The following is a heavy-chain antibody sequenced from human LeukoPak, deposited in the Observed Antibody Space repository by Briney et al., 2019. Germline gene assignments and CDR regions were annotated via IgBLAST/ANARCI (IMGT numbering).Heavy chain of an antibody. V-gene: IGHV3-30*18. CDR2: ISYDGSNK. CDR1: GFTFSSYG. J-gene: IGHJ4*02. D-gene: IGHD3-22*01. Sequence: GGSLRLSCAASGFTFSSYGMHWVRQAPGKGLEWVAVISYDGSNKYYADSAKGRFTISRDNSKNTLYLQMNSLRAEDTAVYYCAKGKAAYYYDSSGYSPLFWGQGTLVTVSS. CDR3: AKGKAAYYYDSSGYSPLF.